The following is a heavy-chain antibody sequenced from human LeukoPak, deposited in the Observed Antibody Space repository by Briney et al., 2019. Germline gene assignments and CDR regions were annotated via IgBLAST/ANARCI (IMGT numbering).Heavy chain of an antibody. D-gene: IGHD5-18*01. Sequence: PGGSLRLSCAAAGFTFSDYWMRWVRQAPGQGLEWVANIQQDGSEKYYVDSVKGRFTISRDNAKKSLFLQVSSLRGEDTAVYYCARDRGFSYGIDFWGQGTLVTVSS. CDR2: IQQDGSEK. J-gene: IGHJ4*02. CDR1: GFTFSDYW. V-gene: IGHV3-7*04. CDR3: ARDRGFSYGIDF.